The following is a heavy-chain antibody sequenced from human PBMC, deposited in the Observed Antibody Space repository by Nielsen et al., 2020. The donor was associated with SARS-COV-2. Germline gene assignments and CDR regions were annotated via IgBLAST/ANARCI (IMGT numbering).Heavy chain of an antibody. CDR3: AKDNEVVAATRRRYYYGMDV. V-gene: IGHV3-23*01. Sequence: GGSLRLSCAASGFTFSSYAMSWVRQAPGKGLEWVSAISGSGGSTYYADSVKGRFTISRDNSKNTLYLQMNSLRAEDTAVYYCAKDNEVVAATRRRYYYGMDVWGQGTTVTVSS. CDR2: ISGSGGST. CDR1: GFTFSSYA. D-gene: IGHD2-15*01. J-gene: IGHJ6*02.